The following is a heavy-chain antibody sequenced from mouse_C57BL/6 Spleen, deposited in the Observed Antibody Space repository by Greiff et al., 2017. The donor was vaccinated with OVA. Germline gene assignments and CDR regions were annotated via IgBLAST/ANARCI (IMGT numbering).Heavy chain of an antibody. CDR2: ISYSGST. J-gene: IGHJ2*01. CDR3: ARGLELGRFDY. Sequence: EVMLVESGPGMVKPSQSLSLTCTVTGYSITSGYDWHWIRHFPGNKLEWMGYISYSGSTNYNPSLKSRISITHDTSKNHFFLKLNSVTTEDTATYYCARGLELGRFDYWGQGTTLTVSS. V-gene: IGHV3-1*01. D-gene: IGHD4-1*01. CDR1: GYSITSGYD.